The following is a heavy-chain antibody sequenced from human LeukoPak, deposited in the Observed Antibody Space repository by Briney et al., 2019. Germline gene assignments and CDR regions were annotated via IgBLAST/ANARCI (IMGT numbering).Heavy chain of an antibody. CDR3: AGALPYCGGDCYYLWFDP. Sequence: SVKVSCKASGGTFSSYAISWVRQAPGQGLEWMGGIIPIFGTANYAQKFQGRVTITADESTSTAYMELGSLRSEDTAVYYCAGALPYCGGDCYYLWFDPWGQGTLVTVSS. D-gene: IGHD2-21*02. CDR2: IIPIFGTA. J-gene: IGHJ5*02. CDR1: GGTFSSYA. V-gene: IGHV1-69*13.